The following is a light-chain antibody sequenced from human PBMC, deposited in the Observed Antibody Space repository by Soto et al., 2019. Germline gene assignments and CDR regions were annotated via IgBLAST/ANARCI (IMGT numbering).Light chain of an antibody. J-gene: IGLJ2*01. CDR1: SGHSSYA. Sequence: QSVLTQSPSASASLGASVKLTCTLSSGHSSYAIAWHQQQPEKGPRYLMKLNSDGTHSKGDGIPDRVSGSSSGADRYITIPSPQSEDESDYYSHTWDSGIQVFGGGTKLTVL. CDR3: HTWDSGIQV. CDR2: LNSDGTH. V-gene: IGLV4-69*01.